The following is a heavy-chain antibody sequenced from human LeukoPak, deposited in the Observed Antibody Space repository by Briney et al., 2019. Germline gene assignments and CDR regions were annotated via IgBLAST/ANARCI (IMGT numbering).Heavy chain of an antibody. J-gene: IGHJ4*02. CDR1: GFTFSSYW. CDR2: IKQDGSER. CDR3: ARWTIYYYYSSGYYGY. V-gene: IGHV3-7*01. D-gene: IGHD3-22*01. Sequence: GGSLRLSCAASGFTFSSYWMSWVRQAPGKGLEWVANIKQDGSERYYVDSVKGRFTISRDNAKNSLYLQMNSLRAEDTAVYYCARWTIYYYYSSGYYGYWGQGTLVTVSS.